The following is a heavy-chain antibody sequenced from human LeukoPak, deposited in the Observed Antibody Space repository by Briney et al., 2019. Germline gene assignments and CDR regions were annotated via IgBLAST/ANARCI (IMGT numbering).Heavy chain of an antibody. CDR3: TRLTGADVFDI. J-gene: IGHJ3*02. Sequence: GGSLRLSCAASAFTFSGSAIHRVRQASGKGLEWVGRIRSKANNYATAYAASVEGRFTISRDDSKCTAYLQMNSLKTEDTAVYYCTRLTGADVFDIWGQGTMVTVSS. CDR1: AFTFSGSA. CDR2: IRSKANNYAT. D-gene: IGHD3-10*01. V-gene: IGHV3-73*01.